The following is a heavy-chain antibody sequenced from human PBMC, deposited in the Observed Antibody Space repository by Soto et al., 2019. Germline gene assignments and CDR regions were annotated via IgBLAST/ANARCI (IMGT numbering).Heavy chain of an antibody. J-gene: IGHJ4*02. CDR3: AHIVVAGLGYYFDY. Sequence: QITLKESGPTLVKPTQTLTLTCTFSGFSLSSTRMAVGWIRQPPGKALEWLALIYWDDDKRYSPFLKSRLTTTKDPPKIQVVLTMSNMDPVDTARYYCAHIVVAGLGYYFDYWGQGTLVTVSS. V-gene: IGHV2-5*02. D-gene: IGHD6-19*01. CDR2: IYWDDDK. CDR1: GFSLSSTRMA.